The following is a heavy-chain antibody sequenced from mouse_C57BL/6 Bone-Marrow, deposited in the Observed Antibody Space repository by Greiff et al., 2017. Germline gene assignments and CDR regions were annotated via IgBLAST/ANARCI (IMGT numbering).Heavy chain of an antibody. J-gene: IGHJ1*03. Sequence: QVQLQQPGAELVKPGASVKMSCKASGYTFTSYWIPWVKQRPGQGLEWIGEIYPGSGSTNYNEKFKSKATLTVDTSSSTAYMQLSSLTSEDSAVYDCARPYDSNYWYFDVWGTGTTVTVSS. CDR2: IYPGSGST. CDR3: ARPYDSNYWYFDV. D-gene: IGHD2-12*01. CDR1: GYTFTSYW. V-gene: IGHV1-55*01.